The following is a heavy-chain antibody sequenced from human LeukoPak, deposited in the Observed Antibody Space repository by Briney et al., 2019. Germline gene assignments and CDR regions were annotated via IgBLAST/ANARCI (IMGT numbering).Heavy chain of an antibody. CDR1: GFTFSSYW. J-gene: IGHJ4*02. Sequence: PGGSLRLSCAASGFTFSSYWMSWVRQAPGKGLEWVANIKQDGSEKYYVDSVKGRFTISRDNANNSLYLQMNSLKAEDTAVYYCARDRWGYSYGGDWGQGTLVTVSS. D-gene: IGHD5-18*01. CDR3: ARDRWGYSYGGD. CDR2: IKQDGSEK. V-gene: IGHV3-7*01.